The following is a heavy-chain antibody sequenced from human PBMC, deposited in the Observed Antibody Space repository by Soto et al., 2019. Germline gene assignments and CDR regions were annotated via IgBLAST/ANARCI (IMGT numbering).Heavy chain of an antibody. CDR2: ITSGSSTI. D-gene: IGHD3-10*01. CDR1: GVTFDSYS. V-gene: IGHV3-48*01. J-gene: IGHJ4*02. Sequence: AGVSIRLSSVVSGVTFDSYSMDWVRQAPGKGLEWVSYITSGSSTIHYADSVKGRFTISRDNAKNSVFLQMNSLRVEDTAVYYCVRDAGSLGYWGQGTLVTVFS. CDR3: VRDAGSLGY.